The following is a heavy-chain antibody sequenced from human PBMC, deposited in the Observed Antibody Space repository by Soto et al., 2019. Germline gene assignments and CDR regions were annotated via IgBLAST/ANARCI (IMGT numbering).Heavy chain of an antibody. CDR3: AGEYYYGSGYYYYGMDV. V-gene: IGHV1-69*01. Sequence: QVQLVQSGAEVKKPGSSVKVSCKASGGTFSSYAISWVRQAPGQGLEWMGGIIPIFGTANYAQKFQGRVTITADESTSTAYMELSSLRSEDTAVYYCAGEYYYGSGYYYYGMDVWGQGTTVTVSS. J-gene: IGHJ6*02. D-gene: IGHD3-10*01. CDR1: GGTFSSYA. CDR2: IIPIFGTA.